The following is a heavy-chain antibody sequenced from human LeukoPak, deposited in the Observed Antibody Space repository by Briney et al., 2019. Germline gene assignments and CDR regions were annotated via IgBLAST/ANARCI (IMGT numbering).Heavy chain of an antibody. CDR3: ARDPPSGGWYRSGGYYFDY. Sequence: GGSLRLSCAASGFTFSSYWMHWVRQAPGKGLVWVSRINSDGSSTSYADSVKGRFTISRDNAKNTLYLQMNSLRAEDTAVYYCARDPPSGGWYRSGGYYFDYWGQGTLVTVSS. J-gene: IGHJ4*02. D-gene: IGHD6-19*01. V-gene: IGHV3-74*01. CDR2: INSDGSST. CDR1: GFTFSSYW.